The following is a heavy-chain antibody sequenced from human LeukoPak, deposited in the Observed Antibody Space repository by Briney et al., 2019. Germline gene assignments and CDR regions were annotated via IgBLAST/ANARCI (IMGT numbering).Heavy chain of an antibody. CDR2: ISGSGGST. Sequence: GGSLRLTCAASGFTFSSYAMSWVRQAPGKGLEWVSAISGSGGSTYHADSVKGRFTISRDNSKNTLYLQMNSLRAEDTAVYYCAKYYYDSSGYYYIDYSGQGSLVTVSS. J-gene: IGHJ4*02. V-gene: IGHV3-23*01. D-gene: IGHD3-22*01. CDR3: AKYYYDSSGYYYIDY. CDR1: GFTFSSYA.